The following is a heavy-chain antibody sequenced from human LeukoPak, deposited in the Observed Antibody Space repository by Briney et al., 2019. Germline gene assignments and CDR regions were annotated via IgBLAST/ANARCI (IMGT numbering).Heavy chain of an antibody. J-gene: IGHJ4*02. Sequence: GGSLRLSCAASGFTFSSYSMNWVRQAPGKGLEWVSYISSSSSTIYYADSVKGRFTISRDNSKNTLYLQMNSLRAEDTAVYYCALQRGYCSGGSCYGYFDYWGQGTLVTVSS. CDR3: ALQRGYCSGGSCYGYFDY. CDR1: GFTFSSYS. CDR2: ISSSSSTI. D-gene: IGHD2-15*01. V-gene: IGHV3-48*01.